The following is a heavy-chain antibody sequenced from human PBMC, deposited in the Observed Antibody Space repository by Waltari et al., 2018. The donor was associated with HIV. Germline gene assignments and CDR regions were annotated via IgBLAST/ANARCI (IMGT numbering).Heavy chain of an antibody. Sequence: EVQLVESGGGSVQPGRSLRLSCTASGITFDDYAMHWVRQPPGTGLEWVSGISWNGGDIAYADSVKGRFTIARDNTKNSLFLQMNSVRVEDTALYYCVKDGASTIFGVLNGMDVWGQGTTVTVSS. D-gene: IGHD3-3*01. J-gene: IGHJ6*02. CDR2: ISWNGGDI. CDR1: GITFDDYA. CDR3: VKDGASTIFGVLNGMDV. V-gene: IGHV3-9*01.